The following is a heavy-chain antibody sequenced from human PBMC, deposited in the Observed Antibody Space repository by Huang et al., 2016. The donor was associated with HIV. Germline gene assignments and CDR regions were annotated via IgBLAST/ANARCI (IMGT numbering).Heavy chain of an antibody. Sequence: QVHLVESGGGVVQPGGSLRLSCAASGFKLSGFGMHWVRQAPAKGREWVAVISYDGRSQFYTDSVKGRFTISRDNSDNTLSLQMKGLRPDDTAVYYCAKESRWFSDFDHWGQGVLVSVSS. CDR3: AKESRWFSDFDH. D-gene: IGHD2-15*01. V-gene: IGHV3-30*18. J-gene: IGHJ4*02. CDR2: ISYDGRSQ. CDR1: GFKLSGFG.